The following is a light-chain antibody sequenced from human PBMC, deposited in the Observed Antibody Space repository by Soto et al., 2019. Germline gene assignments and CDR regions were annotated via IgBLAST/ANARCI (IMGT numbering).Light chain of an antibody. Sequence: QSVLTQPPSAYGSPGQSVTISCTGTKNDIGVYDFVSWYQHHPGKAPRLIIYEGVRRPSGVPDRFSGSKSGNTASLTVSGLQAADESDYFCKSYAGSNTYVWGSGTKVTVL. CDR3: KSYAGSNTYV. J-gene: IGLJ1*01. CDR2: EGV. CDR1: KNDIGVYDF. V-gene: IGLV2-8*01.